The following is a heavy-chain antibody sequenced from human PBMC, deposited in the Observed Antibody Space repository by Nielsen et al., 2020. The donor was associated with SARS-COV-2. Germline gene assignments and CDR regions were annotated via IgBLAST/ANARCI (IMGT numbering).Heavy chain of an antibody. D-gene: IGHD2-2*01. CDR3: ARGGVEYCSSTSCYWFDP. J-gene: IGHJ5*02. V-gene: IGHV4-61*08. CDR2: IYYSGST. Sequence: SETLSLTCTVSGGSISSGGYYWSWIRQPPGKGLEWIGYIYYSGSTNYNPSLKSRVTISVDTSKNQFSLKLSSVTAADTAVYYCARGGVEYCSSTSCYWFDPWGQGTLVTVSS. CDR1: GGSISSGGYY.